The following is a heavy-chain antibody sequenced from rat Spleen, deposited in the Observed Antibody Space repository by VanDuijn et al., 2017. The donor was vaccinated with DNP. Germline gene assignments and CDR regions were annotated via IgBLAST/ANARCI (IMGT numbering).Heavy chain of an antibody. J-gene: IGHJ2*01. V-gene: IGHV5-25*01. CDR3: ARHFL. CDR1: GFTFSNYD. Sequence: EVQLVESGGGFVQPGGSLKLSCVASGFTFSNYDMDWVRKTTAKVLDWVTSISAGGGFTYYRDSVKGRFTVSREDARSTLYLQMDSLRSEDTATYYYARHFLWGQGVMVTVSS. CDR2: ISAGGGFT.